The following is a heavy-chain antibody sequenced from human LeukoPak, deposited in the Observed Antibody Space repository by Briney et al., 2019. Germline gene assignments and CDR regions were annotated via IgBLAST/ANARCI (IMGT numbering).Heavy chain of an antibody. D-gene: IGHD2-2*01. V-gene: IGHV4-61*01. J-gene: IGHJ4*02. CDR1: GGSVSSGSYC. CDR3: ARDWQSGIVVVTRHGVSKFDY. CDR2: IYYSGST. Sequence: SETLSLTCTVSGGSVSSGSYCWSWIRQPPGKGLEWIGYIYYSGSTNYNPSLKSRVTISADTSKNQFSLKLSSVTAADTAVYYCARDWQSGIVVVTRHGVSKFDYRGQGTLVTVSS.